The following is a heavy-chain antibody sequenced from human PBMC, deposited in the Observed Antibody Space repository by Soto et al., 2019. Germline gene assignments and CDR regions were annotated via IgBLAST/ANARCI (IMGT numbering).Heavy chain of an antibody. J-gene: IGHJ6*02. V-gene: IGHV3-30*18. CDR2: ISYDGSNK. Sequence: GGSLRLSCADSGFTFSSYGMHWVRQAPGKGLEWVAVISYDGSNKYFVDSVRGRFTISRDNSKNTLYLQMNSLRAEDTAVYYCAKDDLEWLVRGMDVWGQGTTVTVSS. D-gene: IGHD6-19*01. CDR1: GFTFSSYG. CDR3: AKDDLEWLVRGMDV.